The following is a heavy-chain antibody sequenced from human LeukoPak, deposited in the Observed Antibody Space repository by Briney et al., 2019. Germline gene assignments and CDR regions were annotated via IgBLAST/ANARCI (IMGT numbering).Heavy chain of an antibody. D-gene: IGHD3-22*01. V-gene: IGHV1-8*01. Sequence: GASVKVSCKASGYTFTTYDITWVRQATGQGLEWMGWMNPNSGDTAYAQKFQGRVAMTRDTSMSTAYMELSSLRSEDTAVYYCARGLGDYYDTSGYYYAVPAHWGQGTLVTVSS. CDR2: MNPNSGDT. J-gene: IGHJ4*02. CDR3: ARGLGDYYDTSGYYYAVPAH. CDR1: GYTFTTYD.